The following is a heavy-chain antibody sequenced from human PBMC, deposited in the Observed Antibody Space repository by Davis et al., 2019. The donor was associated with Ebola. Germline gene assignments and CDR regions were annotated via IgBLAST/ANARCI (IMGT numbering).Heavy chain of an antibody. Sequence: GGSLRLSCAASGFSFTSYAMTWVRQAPGKGLEWVSVISASAGSTFYVDSVKGRFTISRDNSKNTLYLQMNSLRAEDTAVYYCTRHVSGDFWYFDLWGRGTLVTVSS. CDR3: TRHVSGDFWYFDL. CDR1: GFSFTSYA. J-gene: IGHJ2*01. D-gene: IGHD4-17*01. V-gene: IGHV3-23*01. CDR2: ISASAGST.